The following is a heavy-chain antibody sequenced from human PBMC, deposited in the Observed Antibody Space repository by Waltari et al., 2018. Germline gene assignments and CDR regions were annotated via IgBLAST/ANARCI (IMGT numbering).Heavy chain of an antibody. Sequence: QLQLQESGPGLVKPSETLSLTCTVSGGSISSSSHYGGWIRQPHRTALAWIGSIYYSGSTYYDPSLMSRVTISVDTSKNQFSLKLSSVTAADTAVYYCAIEGDGYNPFGYWGQGTLVTVSS. J-gene: IGHJ4*02. CDR1: GGSISSSSHY. V-gene: IGHV4-39*07. CDR2: IYYSGST. D-gene: IGHD5-12*01. CDR3: AIEGDGYNPFGY.